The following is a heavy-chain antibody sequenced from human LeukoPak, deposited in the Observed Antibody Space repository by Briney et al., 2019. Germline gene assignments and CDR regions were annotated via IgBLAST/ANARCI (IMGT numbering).Heavy chain of an antibody. CDR1: GYTFTSYD. CDR3: ARALSWTTESYYYMDV. Sequence: ASVKVSCKASGYTFTSYDMNWVRQATGQGLEWMGWMNPNSGNTGYAQNFQGRVTMTMNTSITTAYMELGSPGSEDTAVYYCARALSWTTESYYYMDVWGKGTTVTVSS. CDR2: MNPNSGNT. J-gene: IGHJ6*03. D-gene: IGHD3/OR15-3a*01. V-gene: IGHV1-8*01.